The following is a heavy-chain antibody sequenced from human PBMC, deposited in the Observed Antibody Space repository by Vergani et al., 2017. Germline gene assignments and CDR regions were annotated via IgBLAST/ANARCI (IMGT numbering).Heavy chain of an antibody. V-gene: IGHV4-34*01. CDR2: IDHTGRP. Sequence: QVQLQQWGGGLLKPSETLSLTCVVNGGSFTSYHWTWIRQSPGEGLEWVGDIDHTGRPDYNPSLKRRLTMSVDTSRNQFSLTLNSVTATDTAIYFCARVNTETKGHLYYYYYMDVWGQGTAVTVS. CDR1: GGSFTSYH. CDR3: ARVNTETKGHLYYYYYMDV. D-gene: IGHD4-17*01. J-gene: IGHJ6*03.